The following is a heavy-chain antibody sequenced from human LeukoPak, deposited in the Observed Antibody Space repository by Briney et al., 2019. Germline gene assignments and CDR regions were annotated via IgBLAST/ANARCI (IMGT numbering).Heavy chain of an antibody. CDR3: ARGNYGDAFDI. CDR2: ISAYNGYT. Sequence: ASVKVSCKASDYTFTTYGISWVRQAPGQGLEWMGWISAYNGYTNYAQKLQGRVTMTTDTSTNTAYMELRSLRSDDTAVYYCARGNYGDAFDIWGQGTMVTVSS. V-gene: IGHV1-18*01. D-gene: IGHD3-16*01. CDR1: DYTFTTYG. J-gene: IGHJ3*02.